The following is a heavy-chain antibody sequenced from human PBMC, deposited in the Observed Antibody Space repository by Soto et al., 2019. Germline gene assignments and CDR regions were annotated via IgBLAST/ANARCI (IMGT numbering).Heavy chain of an antibody. Sequence: QPGGSLRLSCAASGFTFSSYAMSWVRQAPGKGLEWVSAISGSGGSTYYADSVKGRFTISRDNSKNTLYLQMNSLRAEDTAVYYCARGHLVVMGNWFDPWGQGTLVTAPQ. J-gene: IGHJ5*02. V-gene: IGHV3-23*01. CDR1: GFTFSSYA. D-gene: IGHD3-22*01. CDR3: ARGHLVVMGNWFDP. CDR2: ISGSGGST.